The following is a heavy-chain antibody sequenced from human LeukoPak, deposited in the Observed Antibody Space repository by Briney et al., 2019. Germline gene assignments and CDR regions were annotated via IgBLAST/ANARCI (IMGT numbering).Heavy chain of an antibody. Sequence: PSETLSLTCAVYGGSFSGYYWSWIRQPPGKGLEWIGEINHSGSTNYNPSLKSRVTISVDTSKNQFSLKLSSVTAADTAVYYCARESKYSSTFDYWGQGTLVTVSS. CDR1: GGSFSGYY. CDR3: ARESKYSSTFDY. D-gene: IGHD6-19*01. CDR2: INHSGST. V-gene: IGHV4-34*01. J-gene: IGHJ4*02.